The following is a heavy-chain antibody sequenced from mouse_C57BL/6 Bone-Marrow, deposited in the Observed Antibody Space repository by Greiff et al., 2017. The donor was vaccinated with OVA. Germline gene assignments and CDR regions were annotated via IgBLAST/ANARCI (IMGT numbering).Heavy chain of an antibody. V-gene: IGHV1-59*01. D-gene: IGHD1-1*01. Sequence: VQLQQPGAELVRPGTSVKLSCKASGYTFTSYWMHWVKQRPGQGLEWIGVIDPSDSYHNYNQKFKGKGTLTVDTSSSTAYMHLSSLTSWDSAVYYCARVPYGSSYDFDYWGQGTTLTVSS. CDR1: GYTFTSYW. CDR2: IDPSDSYH. CDR3: ARVPYGSSYDFDY. J-gene: IGHJ2*01.